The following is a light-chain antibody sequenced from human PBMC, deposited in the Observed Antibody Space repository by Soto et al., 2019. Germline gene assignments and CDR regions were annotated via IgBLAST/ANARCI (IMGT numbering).Light chain of an antibody. CDR2: AAS. J-gene: IGKJ4*02. CDR1: QSISNY. CDR3: QQSYSTPLT. V-gene: IGKV1-39*01. Sequence: DIQMTQSPSSLSASVGDRVTITCRASQSISNYLNWYQQKPGRGPKLLIDAASSLQSGVPPRFSGSGSGTDFILTISSLQREDFATYFCQQSYSTPLTFCGGTKVEIK.